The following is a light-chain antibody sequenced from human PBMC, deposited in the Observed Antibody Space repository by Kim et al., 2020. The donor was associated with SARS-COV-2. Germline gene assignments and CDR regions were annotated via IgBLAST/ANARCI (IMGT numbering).Light chain of an antibody. CDR1: QDIANY. CDR3: QKYDSAPWT. J-gene: IGKJ1*01. Sequence: APVGDGVTITCRASQDIANYLAWYQQKPGKVPKLLVYAASALKSGVPSRFSGRRSGTDFTLTISNLQPEDVATYYCQKYDSAPWTFGQGTKVEIK. CDR2: AAS. V-gene: IGKV1-27*01.